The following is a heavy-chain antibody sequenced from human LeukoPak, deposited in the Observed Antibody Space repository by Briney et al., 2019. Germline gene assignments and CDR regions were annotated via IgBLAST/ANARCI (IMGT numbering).Heavy chain of an antibody. J-gene: IGHJ4*02. CDR3: AKRSLYYYGSGSYYNY. Sequence: PSETLSLTCAVYGGSFSGYYWSWIRQPPGKGLEWIGEINHSGSTNYNPSLKSRVTISVDTSKNQFSLKLSSVTAADTAVYYCAKRSLYYYGSGSYYNYWGQGTLVTVSS. CDR1: GGSFSGYY. V-gene: IGHV4-34*01. CDR2: INHSGST. D-gene: IGHD3-10*01.